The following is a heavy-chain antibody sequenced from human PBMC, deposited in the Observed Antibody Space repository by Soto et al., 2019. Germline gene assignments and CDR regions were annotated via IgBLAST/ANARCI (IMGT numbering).Heavy chain of an antibody. CDR1: GFTFSSYA. V-gene: IGHV3-23*01. J-gene: IGHJ4*02. D-gene: IGHD3-3*01. Sequence: GGSLRLSCAASGFTFSSYAMSWVRQAPGKGLEWVSAISGSGGSTYYADSVKGRFTISRDNSKNTLYLQMNSLRAEDTAVYYCAKPSSDDFGVVIYYFDYWGQGTLVTVSS. CDR2: ISGSGGST. CDR3: AKPSSDDFGVVIYYFDY.